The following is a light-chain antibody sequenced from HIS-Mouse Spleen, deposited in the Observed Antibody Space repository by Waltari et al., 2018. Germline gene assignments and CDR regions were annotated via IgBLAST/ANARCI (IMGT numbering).Light chain of an antibody. CDR2: KDS. CDR3: QSADSSGTYVV. CDR1: ALPKQY. V-gene: IGLV3-25*03. Sequence: SYELTQPPSVSVSPGQTARITCSGDALPKQYASWYQQKPGQAPVLVIYKDSERTSGIPERFSGPSSGTTVTLTISGVQAEDEADYYCQSADSSGTYVVFGGGTKLTVL. J-gene: IGLJ2*01.